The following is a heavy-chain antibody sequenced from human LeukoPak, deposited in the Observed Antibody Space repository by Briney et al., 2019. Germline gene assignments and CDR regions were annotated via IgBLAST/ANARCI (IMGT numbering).Heavy chain of an antibody. Sequence: PGGSLRLSCAASGFTFDDYAMHWVRQAPGKGLEWASGISWNSGSMGYADSVKGRFTISRDNAKNSLYLQMNSLRAEDMALYYCAKGSVPAAPYSAFDIWGQGTMVTVSS. CDR1: GFTFDDYA. D-gene: IGHD2-2*01. V-gene: IGHV3-9*03. J-gene: IGHJ3*02. CDR2: ISWNSGSM. CDR3: AKGSVPAAPYSAFDI.